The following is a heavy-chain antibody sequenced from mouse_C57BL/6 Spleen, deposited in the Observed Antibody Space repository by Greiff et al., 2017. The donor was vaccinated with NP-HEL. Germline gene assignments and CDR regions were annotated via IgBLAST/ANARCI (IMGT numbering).Heavy chain of an antibody. V-gene: IGHV1-82*01. CDR2: IYPGDGDT. D-gene: IGHD2-4*01. CDR1: GYAFSSSW. Sequence: VQLVESGPELVKPGASVKISCKASGYAFSSSWMNWVKQRPGKGLEWIGRIYPGDGDTNYNGKFKGKATLTADKSSSTAYMQLSSLTSEDSAVYFCARAGLRGYFDYWGQGTTLTVSS. CDR3: ARAGLRGYFDY. J-gene: IGHJ2*01.